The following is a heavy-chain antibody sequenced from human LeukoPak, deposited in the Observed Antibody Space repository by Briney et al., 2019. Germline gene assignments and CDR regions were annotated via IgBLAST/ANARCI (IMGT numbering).Heavy chain of an antibody. CDR3: ARDYYDSSGYFD. D-gene: IGHD3-22*01. Sequence: ASVKVSCKASGGTFSSYAISWERQAPGQGLEWMGGIIPIFGTANYAQKFQGRVTITADESTSTAYMELSSLRSEDTAVYYCARDYYDSSGYFDWGQGTLVTVSS. CDR1: GGTFSSYA. V-gene: IGHV1-69*13. J-gene: IGHJ4*02. CDR2: IIPIFGTA.